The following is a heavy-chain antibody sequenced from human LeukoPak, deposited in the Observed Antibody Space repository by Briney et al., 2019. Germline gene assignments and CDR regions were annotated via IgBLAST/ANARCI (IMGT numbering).Heavy chain of an antibody. Sequence: ASVKVSCKASGYTFTGYYIHWVRQAPGQGLELMGWINPNGGGTNYEQKFQGRVTMTRYTSITTAYMELSRLRSDDTAVYYCARGGYSSGPGIVTYWGQGTLVTVSS. V-gene: IGHV1-2*02. CDR2: INPNGGGT. CDR3: ARGGYSSGPGIVTY. CDR1: GYTFTGYY. D-gene: IGHD5-18*01. J-gene: IGHJ4*02.